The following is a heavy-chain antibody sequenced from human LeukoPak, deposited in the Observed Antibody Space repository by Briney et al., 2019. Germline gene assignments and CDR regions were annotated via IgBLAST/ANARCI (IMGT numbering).Heavy chain of an antibody. Sequence: KTSETLSLTCAVYGGSFIGYYWSWIRQPPGKGLEWIGEINHSGSTNYNPSLKSRVTISVDTSKNQFSLKLSSVTAADTAVYYCARGKGRRYYGSGSYYKDYFDYWGQGTLVTVSS. D-gene: IGHD3-10*01. CDR2: INHSGST. J-gene: IGHJ4*02. CDR1: GGSFIGYY. V-gene: IGHV4-34*01. CDR3: ARGKGRRYYGSGSYYKDYFDY.